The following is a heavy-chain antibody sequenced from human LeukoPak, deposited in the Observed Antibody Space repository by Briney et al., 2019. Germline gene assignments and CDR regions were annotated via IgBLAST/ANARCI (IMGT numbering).Heavy chain of an antibody. Sequence: GASVKVSCEVSGYTLTELSMHWVRQAPGKGLEWMGGFDPEDGETIYAQKFQGRVTMTEDTSTDTAYMELSSLRSEDTAVYYCATKFLLYGYNYYFDYWGQGTLVTVSS. CDR3: ATKFLLYGYNYYFDY. V-gene: IGHV1-24*01. D-gene: IGHD5-24*01. CDR1: GYTLTELS. CDR2: FDPEDGET. J-gene: IGHJ4*02.